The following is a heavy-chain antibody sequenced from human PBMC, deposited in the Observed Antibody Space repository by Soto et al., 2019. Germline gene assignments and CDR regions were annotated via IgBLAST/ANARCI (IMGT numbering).Heavy chain of an antibody. Sequence: EVQLLESGGGLVQPGGSLRLSCAASGFTFSSYAMSWVRQAPGKGLEWVSAISGSGGSTYYADSVKGRFTISRDNSKNTLYLQMNSLRAGDTAVYYCAKMVSSTPPAPDWYFDLWGRGTLVTVSS. J-gene: IGHJ2*01. CDR2: ISGSGGST. CDR1: GFTFSSYA. V-gene: IGHV3-23*01. CDR3: AKMVSSTPPAPDWYFDL. D-gene: IGHD2-2*01.